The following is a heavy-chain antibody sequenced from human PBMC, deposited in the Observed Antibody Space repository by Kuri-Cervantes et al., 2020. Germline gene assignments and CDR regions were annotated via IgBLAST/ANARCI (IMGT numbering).Heavy chain of an antibody. CDR2: IWYDGSNK. V-gene: IGHV3-33*01. CDR3: AREEGPLDY. CDR1: GFTFSSYG. J-gene: IGHJ4*02. Sequence: GESLKISCAASGFTFSSYGMHWVRQAPGKGLEWVAVIWYDGSNKYYADSVKGRFTISRDNSKNTLYLQMNSLRAEDTAVYYCAREEGPLDYWGQGTLVTVSS.